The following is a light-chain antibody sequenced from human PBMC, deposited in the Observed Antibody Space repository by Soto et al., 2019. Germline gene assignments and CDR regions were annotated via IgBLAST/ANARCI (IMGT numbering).Light chain of an antibody. CDR1: SGHNSYA. CDR2: LNSDGSH. CDR3: QTWGTGIRV. J-gene: IGLJ2*01. V-gene: IGLV4-69*02. Sequence: QLVLTQSPSASASLGASVKLTCTLSSGHNSYAIAWHQQQPEKGPRYLLKLNSDGSHSKGYGIPDRFSGSSSGAERYLTISSLQSEDEADYYCQTWGTGIRVFGGGTKLTVL.